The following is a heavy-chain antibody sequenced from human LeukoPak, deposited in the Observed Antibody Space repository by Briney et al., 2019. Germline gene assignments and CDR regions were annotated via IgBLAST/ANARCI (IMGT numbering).Heavy chain of an antibody. CDR2: INTNTGNP. D-gene: IGHD6-6*01. Sequence: ASVKVSCKASGYTFTRSAMNWVRQAPGQGLEWMGWINTNTGNPTYAQGFTGRFVFSLDTSVTTAYLQIRSLKGEDTAVYYCAREFSSSAVGYWGQGTLVTVSS. CDR1: GYTFTRSA. J-gene: IGHJ4*02. V-gene: IGHV7-4-1*02. CDR3: AREFSSSAVGY.